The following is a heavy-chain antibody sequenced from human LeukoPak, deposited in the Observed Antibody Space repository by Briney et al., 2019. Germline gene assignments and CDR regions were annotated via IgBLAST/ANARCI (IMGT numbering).Heavy chain of an antibody. J-gene: IGHJ4*02. D-gene: IGHD3-22*01. CDR3: ASNYYDSSGSIDY. V-gene: IGHV1-69*13. Sequence: GASVKVSCKVSGGTLTSYAISWVRQAPGQGLEWMGGIIPIFGTANYAQKFQGRVTITADESTSTAYMELSSLRSEDTAVYYCASNYYDSSGSIDYWGQGTLVTVSS. CDR2: IIPIFGTA. CDR1: GGTLTSYA.